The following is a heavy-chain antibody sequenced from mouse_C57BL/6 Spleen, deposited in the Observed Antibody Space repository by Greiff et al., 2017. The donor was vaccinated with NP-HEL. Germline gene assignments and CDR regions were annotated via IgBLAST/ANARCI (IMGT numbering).Heavy chain of an antibody. CDR3: ARGGDWTGRKNYAMDY. V-gene: IGHV1-52*01. J-gene: IGHJ4*01. Sequence: QVQLQQPGAELVRPGSSVKLSCKASGYTFTSYWMHWVKQRPIQGLEWVGNIDPSDSETHYNQKFKDKATLTVDKSSSTAYMQLSSLTSEDSAVYYCARGGDWTGRKNYAMDYWGQGTSVTVSS. CDR2: IDPSDSET. D-gene: IGHD4-1*01. CDR1: GYTFTSYW.